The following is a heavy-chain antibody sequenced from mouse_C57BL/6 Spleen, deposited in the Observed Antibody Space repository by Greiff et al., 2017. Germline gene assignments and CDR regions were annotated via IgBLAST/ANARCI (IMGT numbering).Heavy chain of an antibody. J-gene: IGHJ4*01. Sequence: VQLQQPGAELVRPGTSVKLSCKASGYTFTSYWMHWVKQRPGQGLEWIGVIDPSDSYTNYNQKFKGKATLTVDTSSSTAYMQLSSLTSEDSAVYYCARGDGYDGSYYAMDYWGQGTSVTVSS. V-gene: IGHV1-59*01. D-gene: IGHD2-2*01. CDR2: IDPSDSYT. CDR3: ARGDGYDGSYYAMDY. CDR1: GYTFTSYW.